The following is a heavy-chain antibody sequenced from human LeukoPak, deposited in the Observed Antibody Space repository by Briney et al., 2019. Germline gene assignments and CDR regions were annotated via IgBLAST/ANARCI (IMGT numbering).Heavy chain of an antibody. J-gene: IGHJ4*02. CDR1: GGSISSSNW. Sequence: PSGTLSLTCAVSGGSISSSNWWSWARQPPGKGLEWIGEIYHSGSTNYNPSLKSRVTISVDKSKNQFSLKLSSVTAADTAVYYCARAQNYYDSSATFDYWGQGTLVTVSS. D-gene: IGHD3-22*01. CDR3: ARAQNYYDSSATFDY. V-gene: IGHV4-4*02. CDR2: IYHSGST.